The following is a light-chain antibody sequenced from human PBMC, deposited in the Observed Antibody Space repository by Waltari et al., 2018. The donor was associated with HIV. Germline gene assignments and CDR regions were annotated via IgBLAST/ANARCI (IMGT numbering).Light chain of an antibody. J-gene: IGLJ2*01. CDR3: QSYDITREASVV. CDR2: GNK. V-gene: IGLV1-40*01. CDR1: TSNKRADSD. Sequence: QSVLTQPPSVSGAPGQRVTISCTGSTSNKRADSDVHWYLQIPGTAPKRLISGNKNRPSGVPDRFSASKSGTSASLNITGVQAEDEADYFCQSYDITREASVVFGGGTKLTVL.